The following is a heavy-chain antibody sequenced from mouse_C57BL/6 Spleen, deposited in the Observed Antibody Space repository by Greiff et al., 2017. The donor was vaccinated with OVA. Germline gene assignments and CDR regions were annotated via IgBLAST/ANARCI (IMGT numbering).Heavy chain of an antibody. CDR2: IDPEDGDT. CDR3: TFYDYDGDFAY. Sequence: DVQLVESGAELVRPGASVKLSCTASGFNIKDYYMHWVKQRPEQGLEWIGRIDPEDGDTEYAPKFQGKATMTADTSSNTAYLQLSSLTSEDTAVYYCTFYDYDGDFAYWGQGTLVTVSA. V-gene: IGHV14-1*01. CDR1: GFNIKDYY. D-gene: IGHD2-4*01. J-gene: IGHJ3*01.